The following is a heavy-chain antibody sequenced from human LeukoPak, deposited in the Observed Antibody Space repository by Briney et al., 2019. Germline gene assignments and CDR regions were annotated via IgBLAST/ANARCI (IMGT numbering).Heavy chain of an antibody. J-gene: IGHJ1*01. CDR2: ISGNSRST. CDR3: ARMSGSYWSGYFQH. V-gene: IGHV3-23*01. Sequence: GGSLRLSCAASAFTFSSYAMSWVRQAPGKGLEWVSGISGNSRSTYHADSVKGRFTISKDNSKNTLYLQMNSLRVEDTAVYYCARMSGSYWSGYFQHWGQGTLVTVSS. D-gene: IGHD1-26*01. CDR1: AFTFSSYA.